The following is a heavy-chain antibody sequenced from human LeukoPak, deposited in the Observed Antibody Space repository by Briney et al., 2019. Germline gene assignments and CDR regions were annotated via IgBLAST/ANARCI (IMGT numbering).Heavy chain of an antibody. CDR1: GGTFGTYA. CDR2: IIPIFETT. Sequence: ASVKVSCKASGGTFGTYAISWVRQAPGQGLEWMGGIIPIFETTNYAQRFQGRVTITADEFTSTAYMELSRLRSEDTAVYYCARDGGGSDPAHDAFDIWGQGTMVTVSS. D-gene: IGHD3-16*01. V-gene: IGHV1-69*13. CDR3: ARDGGGSDPAHDAFDI. J-gene: IGHJ3*02.